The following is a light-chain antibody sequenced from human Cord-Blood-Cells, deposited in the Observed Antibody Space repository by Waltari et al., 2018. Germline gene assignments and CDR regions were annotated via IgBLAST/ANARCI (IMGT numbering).Light chain of an antibody. CDR3: SSYAGSNNSV. CDR2: EVS. J-gene: IGLJ2*01. CDR1: SSDVGGSNY. Sequence: QSALTQPPSASGSPGQSVTISCTGTSSDVGGSNYVHWYQQHPGKAPKLMIYEVSKRPSGVPDRFSGSKSGNTASLTVSGLQAEDEADYYCSSYAGSNNSVFGGGTKLTVL. V-gene: IGLV2-8*01.